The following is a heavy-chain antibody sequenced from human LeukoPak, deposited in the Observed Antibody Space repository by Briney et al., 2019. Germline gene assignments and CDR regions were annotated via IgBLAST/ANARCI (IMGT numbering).Heavy chain of an antibody. D-gene: IGHD3-22*01. CDR1: GFTFSNAW. V-gene: IGHV3-15*01. CDR3: AKDRQATMIVVVALLPTYYFDY. J-gene: IGHJ4*02. Sequence: PGGSLRLSCAASGFTFSNAWMSWVRQAPGKGLEWVGRIKSKTDGGTTDYAAPVKGRFTISRDDSKNTLYLQMNSLRAEDTAVYYCAKDRQATMIVVVALLPTYYFDYWGQGTLVTVSS. CDR2: IKSKTDGGTT.